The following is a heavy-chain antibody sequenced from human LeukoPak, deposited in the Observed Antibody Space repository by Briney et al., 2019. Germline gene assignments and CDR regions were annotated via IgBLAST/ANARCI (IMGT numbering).Heavy chain of an antibody. V-gene: IGHV4-39*01. CDR3: AKTIVVDTQAGYFDY. CDR1: GGSISSSSYY. Sequence: SETLSLTCTVSGGSISSSSYYWGWIRQPPGKGLEWIGSIYYSGSTYYNPSLKSRVTISVDTSKNQFSLKLSSVTAADTAVYYCAKTIVVDTQAGYFDYWGQGTLVTVSS. J-gene: IGHJ4*02. D-gene: IGHD3-22*01. CDR2: IYYSGST.